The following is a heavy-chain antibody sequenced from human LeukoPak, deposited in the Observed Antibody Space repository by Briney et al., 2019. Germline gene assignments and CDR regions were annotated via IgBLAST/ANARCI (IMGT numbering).Heavy chain of an antibody. CDR3: ARSIPYGTTWYARSDY. Sequence: GGSLRLSCAASGFPFSSYSMTWVRQAPGKGLEWVANIKPDGTTKFYGDSVKGRFTISRDNALNSLYLQMNSLRAEDTPIYSCARSIPYGTTWYARSDYWGQGTLVTASS. CDR1: GFPFSSYS. V-gene: IGHV3-7*03. CDR2: IKPDGTTK. D-gene: IGHD6-13*01. J-gene: IGHJ4*02.